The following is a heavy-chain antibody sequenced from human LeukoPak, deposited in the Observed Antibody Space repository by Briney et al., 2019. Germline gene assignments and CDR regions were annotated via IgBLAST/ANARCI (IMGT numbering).Heavy chain of an antibody. D-gene: IGHD3/OR15-3a*01. J-gene: IGHJ4*02. CDR3: VRHSRTGTFRQPDS. CDR1: GYSFTSNW. V-gene: IGHV5-51*01. Sequence: GESLKISCKASGYSFTSNWIGWVRQMPGRGLEWMGIINPHDSTTKYSPSFQGQVTISVDKSISTVYLQWNSLKASDSAVYYCVRHSRTGTFRQPDSWGQGAPVTVSS. CDR2: INPHDSTT.